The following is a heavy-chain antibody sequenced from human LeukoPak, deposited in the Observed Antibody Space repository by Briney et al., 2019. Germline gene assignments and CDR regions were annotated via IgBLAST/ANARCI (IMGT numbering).Heavy chain of an antibody. J-gene: IGHJ3*02. CDR3: ARDQTGTTFAFDI. V-gene: IGHV4-39*07. Sequence: PSETLSLTCTVSGGSISSSNHYWGWIRQPPGKGLEWIGSIHYSGISYYNPSLKSRVTISVDTSKNQWSLNLSSVTAADTAVYYCARDQTGTTFAFDIWGQGTMVTVSS. D-gene: IGHD1-7*01. CDR2: IHYSGIS. CDR1: GGSISSSNHY.